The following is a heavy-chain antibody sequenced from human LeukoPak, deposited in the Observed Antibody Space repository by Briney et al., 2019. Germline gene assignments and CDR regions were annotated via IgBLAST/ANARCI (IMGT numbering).Heavy chain of an antibody. V-gene: IGHV4-34*01. CDR2: INHSSST. CDR1: GGSFSGYY. Sequence: SETLSLTCAVYGGSFSGYYLSWIRQPPGKGLEWIAEINHSSSTNYNPSLKSRVTISVDSSKNQFSLKLSSVTAADTAVDYSARGERGKGVVVVAATQPPFDPWGQGTLVTVSS. D-gene: IGHD2-15*01. CDR3: ARGERGKGVVVVAATQPPFDP. J-gene: IGHJ5*02.